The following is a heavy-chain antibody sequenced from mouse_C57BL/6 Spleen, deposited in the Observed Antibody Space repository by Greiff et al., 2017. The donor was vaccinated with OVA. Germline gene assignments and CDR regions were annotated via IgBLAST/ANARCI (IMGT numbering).Heavy chain of an antibody. J-gene: IGHJ2*01. Sequence: QVQLKQPGAELVRPGSSVKLSCKASGYTFTSSWMHWVKRRPIQGLEWIGNIDPSDSETHYNQKFKDKATLTVDKSSSTAYMQLSSLTSEDSAVYYCARRSYYSNYFDYWGQGTTLTVSS. D-gene: IGHD2-5*01. CDR3: ARRSYYSNYFDY. CDR2: IDPSDSET. CDR1: GYTFTSSW. V-gene: IGHV1-52*01.